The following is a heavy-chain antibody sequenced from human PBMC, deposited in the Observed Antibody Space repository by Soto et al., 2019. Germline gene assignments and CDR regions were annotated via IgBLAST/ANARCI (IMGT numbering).Heavy chain of an antibody. Sequence: EVQLVESGGGLVKPGGSLRLSCAASGFTFSSYSMNWVRQAPGKGLEWVSSISSSSSYIYYADSVKGRFTISRDNAKNSLYLQMNSLRADDTAVYYCARRADIVVVPAAIQGVGGSSSEYYYYGMDVWGQGTTVTVSS. CDR2: ISSSSSYI. V-gene: IGHV3-21*01. CDR3: ARRADIVVVPAAIQGVGGSSSEYYYYGMDV. D-gene: IGHD2-2*02. CDR1: GFTFSSYS. J-gene: IGHJ6*02.